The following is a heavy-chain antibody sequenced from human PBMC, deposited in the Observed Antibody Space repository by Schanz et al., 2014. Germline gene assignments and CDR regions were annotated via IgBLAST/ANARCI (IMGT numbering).Heavy chain of an antibody. V-gene: IGHV3-11*01. D-gene: IGHD2-15*01. CDR2: ITYNGGTI. CDR1: GFPFSDYF. Sequence: QVQLVDSGGGLVKPGGSLRLSCTASGFPFSDYFMAWIRQPPGRGLEWVSYITYNGGTIYYADSVKGRFTISRDNAKNSLYLEMNSLRAEDTAVYYCAKTPREYCNYDNCPNWFDSWGQGTLVTASS. CDR3: AKTPREYCNYDNCPNWFDS. J-gene: IGHJ5*01.